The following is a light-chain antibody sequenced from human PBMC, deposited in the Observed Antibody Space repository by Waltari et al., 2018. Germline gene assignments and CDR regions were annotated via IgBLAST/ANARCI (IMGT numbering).Light chain of an antibody. Sequence: EIVMTQSPATLSVSPGERATLSCRASQRVNSNLAWYQQKPGQAPRLLIYGASTRATGIPARLSGSWSGTEFTLTISSLQSEYFAVYYCQQYNNWPPYTFGQGTKLEIK. CDR2: GAS. CDR3: QQYNNWPPYT. J-gene: IGKJ2*01. CDR1: QRVNSN. V-gene: IGKV3-15*01.